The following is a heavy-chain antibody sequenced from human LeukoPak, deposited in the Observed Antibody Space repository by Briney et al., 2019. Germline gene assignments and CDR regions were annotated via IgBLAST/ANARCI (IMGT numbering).Heavy chain of an antibody. CDR1: GGSISSTTYY. V-gene: IGHV4-39*07. CDR2: IYYTGST. Sequence: PSETLSLTCTVSGGSISSTTYYWGWIRQTPGKGLEWIGSIYYTGSTYSNPSLRSRVTISIDTSKNQFSLNLSSVTAADAAVYYCARDPGALTTMTINNWFDPWGQGTLVTVSS. CDR3: ARDPGALTTMTINNWFDP. D-gene: IGHD4-11*01. J-gene: IGHJ5*02.